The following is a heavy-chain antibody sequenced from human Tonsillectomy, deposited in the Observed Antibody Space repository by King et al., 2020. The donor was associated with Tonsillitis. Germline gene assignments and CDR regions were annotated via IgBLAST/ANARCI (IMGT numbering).Heavy chain of an antibody. D-gene: IGHD6-13*01. CDR1: GYIFTNYY. J-gene: IGHJ5*01. Sequence: QLVQSGSEVKEPGASVTVSCKASGYIFTNYYIHWVRQAPGQGLEWLGTVNPVNGGASYAQRFQDRVTMPRDTSTSTGYMELRSLRSEDTAMYYCGRGPGALRAAPGTSTWGDSWGQGTLVIVSS. CDR3: GRGPGALRAAPGTSTWGDS. CDR2: VNPVNGGA. V-gene: IGHV1-46*03.